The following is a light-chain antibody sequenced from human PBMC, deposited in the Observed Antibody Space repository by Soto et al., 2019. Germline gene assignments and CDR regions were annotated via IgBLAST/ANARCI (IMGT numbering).Light chain of an antibody. J-gene: IGKJ2*01. CDR3: QQYGSSTYT. Sequence: EIVMTQSPATLSVSPGERATLSCRASQSITTNLAWYQHKPGQAPRLLIHSASTRATGIPARFSGSGSGTEFTLTISSLQSEDFAVYYCQQYGSSTYTFGQGTKVEIK. CDR2: SAS. V-gene: IGKV3-15*01. CDR1: QSITTN.